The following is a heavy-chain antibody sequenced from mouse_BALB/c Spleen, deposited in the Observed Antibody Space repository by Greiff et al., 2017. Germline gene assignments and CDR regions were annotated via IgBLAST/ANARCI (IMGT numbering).Heavy chain of an antibody. V-gene: IGHV5-6-5*01. J-gene: IGHJ1*01. Sequence: EVHLVESGGGLVKPGGSLKLSCAASGFTFSSYAMSWVRQTPEKRLEWVASISSGGSTYYPDSVKGRFTISRDNARNILYLQMSSLRSEDMAMYYCARGEYFDVWGAGTTVTVSS. CDR3: ARGEYFDV. CDR1: GFTFSSYA. CDR2: ISSGGST.